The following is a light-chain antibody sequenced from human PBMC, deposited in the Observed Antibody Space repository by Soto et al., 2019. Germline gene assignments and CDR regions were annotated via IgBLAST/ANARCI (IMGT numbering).Light chain of an antibody. CDR2: ADS. V-gene: IGKV3D-15*01. CDR1: QSVSGY. J-gene: IGKJ5*01. Sequence: EIVLTQSPATLSLSPGETATLSCRASQSVSGYIGWYQQKPGQAPRLLVYADSNRATGIPDRFSGFGSGTDFTLTISRLQSEDFAIYYCQQYNNWPAITVGQGTRLEIK. CDR3: QQYNNWPAIT.